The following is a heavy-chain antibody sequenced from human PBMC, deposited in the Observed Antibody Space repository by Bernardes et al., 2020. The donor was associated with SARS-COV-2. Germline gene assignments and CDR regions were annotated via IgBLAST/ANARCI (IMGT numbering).Heavy chain of an antibody. J-gene: IGHJ4*02. CDR3: AREPVWGSYSYYFDY. CDR2: IYYSGST. D-gene: IGHD3-16*01. Sequence: SESLPLTCTVSGGSISSSSYYWGWLLQPPGKGLEWIGSIYYSGSTYYNPSLKSRVTISVDTSKNQFPLKLSSVTAADAAVYYCAREPVWGSYSYYFDYWGQGTLVTVSS. CDR1: GGSISSSSYY. V-gene: IGHV4-39*02.